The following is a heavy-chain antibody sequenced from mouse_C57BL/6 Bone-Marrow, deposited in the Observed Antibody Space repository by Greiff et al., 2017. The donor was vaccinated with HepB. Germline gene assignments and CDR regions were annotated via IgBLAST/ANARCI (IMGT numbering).Heavy chain of an antibody. J-gene: IGHJ4*01. V-gene: IGHV10-1*01. Sequence: EVKLVESGGGLVQPKGSLKLSCAASGFSFNTYAMNWVRQAPGKGLEWVARIRSKSNNYATYYADSVKDRFTISRDDSESMLYLQMNNLKTEDTAMYYCMSYSNDGVYAMDYWGQGTSVTVSS. CDR3: MSYSNDGVYAMDY. D-gene: IGHD2-12*01. CDR2: IRSKSNNYAT. CDR1: GFSFNTYA.